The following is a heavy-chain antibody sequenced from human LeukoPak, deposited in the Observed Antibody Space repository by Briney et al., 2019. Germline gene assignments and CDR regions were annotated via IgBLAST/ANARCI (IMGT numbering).Heavy chain of an antibody. CDR2: IKEDGSEK. V-gene: IGHV3-7*01. CDR3: ARSTAGFDY. J-gene: IGHJ4*02. CDR1: GFTLSRSW. D-gene: IGHD1-1*01. Sequence: GSLRLSRAASGFTLSRSWMAWVRQAPGKGLEWVANIKEDGSEKYYVDSVKGRFTISRDNAKNSLYLQMNSLRAEDTALYYCARSTAGFDYWGQGTLVTVSS.